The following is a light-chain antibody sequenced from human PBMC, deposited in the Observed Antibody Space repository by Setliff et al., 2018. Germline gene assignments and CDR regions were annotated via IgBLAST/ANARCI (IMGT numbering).Light chain of an antibody. Sequence: QSALTQPASVSGSPGQSITISCTGISRDIHGFSYVSWYQQHPDKAPKLLIYDVTYRPSGVSDRFSASMSGNTASLAISGLQSEDEADYYCVAWDAKLSAYVFGIGTKV. V-gene: IGLV2-14*03. CDR2: DVT. CDR1: SRDIHGFSY. CDR3: VAWDAKLSAYV. J-gene: IGLJ1*01.